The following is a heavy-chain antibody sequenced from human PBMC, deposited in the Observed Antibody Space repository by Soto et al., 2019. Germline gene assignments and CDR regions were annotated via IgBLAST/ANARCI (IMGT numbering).Heavy chain of an antibody. Sequence: GGSLRLSCAASGFTFSSYAMSWVRQAPGKGLEWVSAISGSGGSTYYADSVKGRFTISRDNSKNTLYLQMNSLRAEDTAVYYCAKDINDYIWGSYRYPTELDYWGQGTLVTVSS. V-gene: IGHV3-23*01. CDR1: GFTFSSYA. J-gene: IGHJ4*02. D-gene: IGHD3-16*02. CDR2: ISGSGGST. CDR3: AKDINDYIWGSYRYPTELDY.